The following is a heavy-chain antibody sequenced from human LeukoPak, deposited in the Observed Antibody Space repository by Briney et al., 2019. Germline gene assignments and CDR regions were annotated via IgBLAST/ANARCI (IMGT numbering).Heavy chain of an antibody. D-gene: IGHD3-10*01. CDR2: ITWNSGRI. V-gene: IGHV3-9*01. CDR3: AKDRTAYRYGSIDH. CDR1: GFKYYDHA. J-gene: IGHJ4*02. Sequence: SLRLSCAASGFKYYDHAMHWVRQAPGKGVEWVSGITWNSGRIGYADPVKGRFTIFRDNTKKSLYLQVKSLREEDTDLYYCAKDRTAYRYGSIDHWGQGTLVTVSS.